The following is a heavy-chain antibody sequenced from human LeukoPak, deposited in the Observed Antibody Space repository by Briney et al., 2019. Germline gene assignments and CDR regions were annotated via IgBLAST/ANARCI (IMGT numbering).Heavy chain of an antibody. V-gene: IGHV4-59*01. CDR1: GGSISSYY. J-gene: IGHJ3*02. Sequence: SETLSLTCTVSGGSISSYYWSWIRQPPGKGLEWIGYIYHSGSTYYNPSLKSRVTISVDRSKNQFSLKLSSVTAADTAVYYCARGPLYYYDSSGYYDAFDIWGQGTMVTVSS. D-gene: IGHD3-22*01. CDR3: ARGPLYYYDSSGYYDAFDI. CDR2: IYHSGST.